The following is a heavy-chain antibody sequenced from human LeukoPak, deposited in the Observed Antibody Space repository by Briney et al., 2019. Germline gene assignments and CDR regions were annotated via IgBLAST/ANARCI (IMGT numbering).Heavy chain of an antibody. CDR2: ISSSSSTI. CDR3: ARGEGIAVRRPQQVFYYMDL. J-gene: IGHJ6*03. Sequence: PGGSLRLSCAASGFTFSSYSMNWVRQAPGKGLEWVSYISSSSSTIYYADSVKGRFTISRDNAKNSLYLQINSLRVEDTAVYFCARGEGIAVRRPQQVFYYMDLWGKGTTVTVSS. V-gene: IGHV3-48*04. CDR1: GFTFSSYS. D-gene: IGHD6-19*01.